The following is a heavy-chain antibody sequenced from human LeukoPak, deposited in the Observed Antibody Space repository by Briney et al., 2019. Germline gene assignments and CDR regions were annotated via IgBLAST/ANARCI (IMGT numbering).Heavy chain of an antibody. CDR3: ARGLWFGESASFDY. J-gene: IGHJ4*02. Sequence: EASVKVSCKASGYTFTSYGISWVRQAPGQGLERMGWISAYNGNTNYAQKLQGRVTMTTDTSTSTAYMELRSLRSDDTAVYYCARGLWFGESASFDYWGQGTLVTVSS. D-gene: IGHD3-10*01. CDR2: ISAYNGNT. CDR1: GYTFTSYG. V-gene: IGHV1-18*01.